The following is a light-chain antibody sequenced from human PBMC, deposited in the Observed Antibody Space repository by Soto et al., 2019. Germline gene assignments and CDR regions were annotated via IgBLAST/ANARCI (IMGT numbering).Light chain of an antibody. CDR2: GAS. V-gene: IGKV3-15*01. CDR1: QSVSSN. Sequence: EIVMTQSPATLSVSPGERATLSCRASQSVSSNLAWYQHKPGQAPRLLIYGASTRATGIPARFSGSGSGTEFTLTISSLQSEEFAFYYCQPYNNWPRTFGQGTKVEIK. J-gene: IGKJ1*01. CDR3: QPYNNWPRT.